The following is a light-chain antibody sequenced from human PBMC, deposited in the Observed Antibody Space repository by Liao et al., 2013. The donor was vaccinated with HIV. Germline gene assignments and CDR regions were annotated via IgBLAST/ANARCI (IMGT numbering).Light chain of an antibody. CDR3: QAWDSSSHVV. CDR2: QDT. V-gene: IGLV3-1*01. CDR1: KLGNRY. J-gene: IGLJ2*01. Sequence: SYELTQAPSVSVSPGQTASITCSGDKLGNRYTCWYQKKPGQSPVLVIYQDTKRPPRIPERLAGANSGSAATLTISGAQAMDEADYYCQAWDSSSHVVFGGGTRLTV.